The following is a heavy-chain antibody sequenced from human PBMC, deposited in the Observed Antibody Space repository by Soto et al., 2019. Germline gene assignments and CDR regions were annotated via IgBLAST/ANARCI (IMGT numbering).Heavy chain of an antibody. CDR2: ISYDGSNK. V-gene: IGHV3-30*18. CDR3: AKDLTRRDYYDGMDV. CDR1: GFTFSSYG. Sequence: QVQLVESGGGVVQPGRSLRLSCAASGFTFSSYGMHWVRQAPGKGLEWVAVISYDGSNKYYADSVKGRFTISRDNSKNSLYLQMNSLRAEDTAVYYCAKDLTRRDYYDGMDVWGQGTTVTVSS. J-gene: IGHJ6*02.